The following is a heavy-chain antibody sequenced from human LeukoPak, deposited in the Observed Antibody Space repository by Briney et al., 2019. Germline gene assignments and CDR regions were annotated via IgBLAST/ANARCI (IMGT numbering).Heavy chain of an antibody. D-gene: IGHD3-10*01. Sequence: SGTLSLTCAVSGGSISSSNWWSWVRQPPGKGLEWIGYIYYSGSTYYNPSLKSRVTISVDTSKNQFSLKLSSVTAADTAVYYCARETYYYGSGSYYLDYWGQGTLVTVS. CDR3: ARETYYYGSGSYYLDY. CDR2: IYYSGST. V-gene: IGHV4-4*02. J-gene: IGHJ4*02. CDR1: GGSISSSNW.